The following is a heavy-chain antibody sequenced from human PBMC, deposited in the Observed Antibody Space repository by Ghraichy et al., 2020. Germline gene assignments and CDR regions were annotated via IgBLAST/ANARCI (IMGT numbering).Heavy chain of an antibody. V-gene: IGHV1-18*01. D-gene: IGHD3-22*01. CDR1: GYTFTSYG. Sequence: ASVKVSCKASGYTFTSYGISWVRQAPGQGLEWMGWISAYNGNTNYAQKLQGRVTMTTDTSTSTAYMELRSLRSDDTAVYYCARGHYYDSSGYIELWIYGMDVWGQGTTVTVSS. J-gene: IGHJ6*02. CDR2: ISAYNGNT. CDR3: ARGHYYDSSGYIELWIYGMDV.